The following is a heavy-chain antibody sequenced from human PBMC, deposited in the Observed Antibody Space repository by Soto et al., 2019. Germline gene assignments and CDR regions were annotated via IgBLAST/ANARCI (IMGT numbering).Heavy chain of an antibody. CDR1: GGTFSSYA. D-gene: IGHD3-9*01. V-gene: IGHV1-69*13. J-gene: IGHJ6*02. CDR3: ARERSYDILTGYPYYCMDV. CDR2: IIPIFGTA. Sequence: ASVKVSCKASGGTFSSYAISWVRQAPGQGLEWMGGIIPIFGTANYAQKFQGRVTITADESTSTAYMELSSLRSEDTAVYYCARERSYDILTGYPYYCMDVWRQGTTVTVSS.